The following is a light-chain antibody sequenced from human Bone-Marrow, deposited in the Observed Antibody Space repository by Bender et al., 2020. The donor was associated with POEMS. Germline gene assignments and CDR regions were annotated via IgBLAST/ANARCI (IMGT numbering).Light chain of an antibody. Sequence: QSVLTQPPSASGTPGQRVTISCSGSSSNIGTNPVNWYQQLPGTAPKLLIYINNQRPSGVPDRFSGSKSGTSASLAISGLQSEDGADYDCAAWEDSLNGWVFGGGTKLTVL. CDR3: AAWEDSLNGWV. CDR2: INN. CDR1: SSNIGTNP. J-gene: IGLJ3*02. V-gene: IGLV1-44*01.